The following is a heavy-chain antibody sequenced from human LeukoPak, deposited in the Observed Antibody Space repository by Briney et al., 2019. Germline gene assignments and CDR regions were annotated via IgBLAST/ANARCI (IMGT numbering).Heavy chain of an antibody. CDR1: GFTFSSYW. Sequence: GGSLRLSCAASGFTFSSYWMSWVRQAPGKGLEWAANIKQDGSEKYYVDSVKGRFTISRDNAKNSLYLQMNSLRAEDTAVYYCARWAKGRIYAFDIWGQGTMVTVSS. J-gene: IGHJ3*02. D-gene: IGHD5-12*01. CDR2: IKQDGSEK. CDR3: ARWAKGRIYAFDI. V-gene: IGHV3-7*01.